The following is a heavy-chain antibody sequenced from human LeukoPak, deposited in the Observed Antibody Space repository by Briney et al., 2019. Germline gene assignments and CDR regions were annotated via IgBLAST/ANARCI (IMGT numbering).Heavy chain of an antibody. D-gene: IGHD2-2*01. J-gene: IGHJ4*02. CDR1: GGSISSGGYS. CDR3: ARARSYCSSTSCYREFDY. Sequence: PSQTLSLTCAVSGGSISSGGYSWSWIRQPPGKGLEWIGYIYHSGSTYYNPSLKSRVTISVDRSKNQFSLKLSSVTAADTAVYYRARARSYCSSTSCYREFDYWGQGTLVTVSS. CDR2: IYHSGST. V-gene: IGHV4-30-2*01.